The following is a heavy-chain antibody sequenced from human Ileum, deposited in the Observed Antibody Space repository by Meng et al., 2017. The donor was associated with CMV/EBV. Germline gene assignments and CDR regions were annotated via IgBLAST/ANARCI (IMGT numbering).Heavy chain of an antibody. CDR1: GGSISSGGYY. J-gene: IGHJ4*02. V-gene: IGHV4-31*02. CDR3: ARVYQSGDFWSPFDY. CDR2: MYYSGST. Sequence: GGSISSGGYYWSWFRQHPGKGLGWIGYMYYSGSTYYDPSLKSRVTISVDTSKNQFSLKLSSVTAADTAVYYCARVYQSGDFWSPFDYWGQGTLVTVSS. D-gene: IGHD3-3*01.